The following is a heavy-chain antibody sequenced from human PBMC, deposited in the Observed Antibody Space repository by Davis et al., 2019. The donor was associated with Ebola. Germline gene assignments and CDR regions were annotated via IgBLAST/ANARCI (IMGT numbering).Heavy chain of an antibody. J-gene: IGHJ4*02. CDR3: ARSSYQPNW. CDR2: INTDGSFT. D-gene: IGHD2-2*01. V-gene: IGHV3-74*01. Sequence: PGGSLRLSCAASRFTFSSYRMNWVRQAPGKGLVWVSRINTDGSFTDYADSVKGRFTISRDNARNTVSLQMNSLRAEDTALYYCARSSYQPNWWGQGTLVTVSS. CDR1: RFTFSSYR.